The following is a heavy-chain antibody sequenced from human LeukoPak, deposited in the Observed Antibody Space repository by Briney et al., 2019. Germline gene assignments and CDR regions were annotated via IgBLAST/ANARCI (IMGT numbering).Heavy chain of an antibody. V-gene: IGHV3-21*01. Sequence: GGSLRLSCAASGFVFSDYTMNWVRQAPGKGLEWVSSISNSSSYIYYADSVRGRFTISRDNAKNSLFLQMNSLTADDTAVYYRAKFFDDWGQGTLVTVSS. J-gene: IGHJ4*02. CDR2: ISNSSSYI. CDR3: AKFFDD. CDR1: GFVFSDYT.